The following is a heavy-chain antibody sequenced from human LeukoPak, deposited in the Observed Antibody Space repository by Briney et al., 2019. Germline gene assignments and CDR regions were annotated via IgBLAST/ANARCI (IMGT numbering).Heavy chain of an antibody. Sequence: ASVKVSCKASGYTFTAYYMHWVRQAPGQGLEWMGWINPNSGGTNYAQKFQGRVTMTRDTSISTAYMELSRLTSDDTAVYYCARDRYCSGGSCYRWFDPWGQGSRVTISS. CDR2: INPNSGGT. J-gene: IGHJ5*02. V-gene: IGHV1-2*02. CDR3: ARDRYCSGGSCYRWFDP. CDR1: GYTFTAYY. D-gene: IGHD2-15*01.